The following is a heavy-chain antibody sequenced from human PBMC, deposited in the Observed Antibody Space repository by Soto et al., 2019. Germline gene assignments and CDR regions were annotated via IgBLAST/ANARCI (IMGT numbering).Heavy chain of an antibody. D-gene: IGHD2-15*01. V-gene: IGHV1-2*02. CDR1: GYTFTGNL. J-gene: IGHJ5*02. Sequence: ASVKVSCKATGYTFTGNLIHWVRQAPGQGLEWMGWINPYTGGPNYAQQFQGRVTMTRDTSISTAYMELSRLTSDDTAVYYCARGSGYCTGGSCRNWFDPWGQGTLVT. CDR3: ARGSGYCTGGSCRNWFDP. CDR2: INPYTGGP.